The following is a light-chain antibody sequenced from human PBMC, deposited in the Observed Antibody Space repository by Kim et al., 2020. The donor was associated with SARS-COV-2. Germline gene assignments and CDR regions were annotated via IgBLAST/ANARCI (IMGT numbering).Light chain of an antibody. CDR2: YNN. CDR1: SSNIGSYT. J-gene: IGLJ1*01. Sequence: GRRVTISCSGSSSNIGSYTVNWYQRLPGTAPKLLIYYNNQRPSGVPDRFSGSKSGTSASLAISGLQSEDEGDYYCAAWDDSLNEYVFGSGTKVTVL. V-gene: IGLV1-44*01. CDR3: AAWDDSLNEYV.